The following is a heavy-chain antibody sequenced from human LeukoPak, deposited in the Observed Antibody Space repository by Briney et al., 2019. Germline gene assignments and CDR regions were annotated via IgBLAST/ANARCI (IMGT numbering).Heavy chain of an antibody. CDR2: IKPDGSEK. J-gene: IGHJ4*02. Sequence: GRSLRLSCAASGFTFSSYWMSWVRQAPGKGRDWVANIKPDGSEKYYVDSVEGGFPISRDNTKNSLYLQMNSMSAEDTAVYYCARAETTYYYDSSGYPNYGSLDYWGQGTLVTVSS. V-gene: IGHV3-7*01. CDR1: GFTFSSYW. CDR3: ARAETTYYYDSSGYPNYGSLDY. D-gene: IGHD3-22*01.